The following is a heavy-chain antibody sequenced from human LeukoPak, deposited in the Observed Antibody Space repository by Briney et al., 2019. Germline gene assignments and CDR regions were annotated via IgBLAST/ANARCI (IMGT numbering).Heavy chain of an antibody. Sequence: ASVKVSCKASGGTFSSYAISWVRQAPGQGLEWMGIINPSGGSTSYAQKFQGRVTMTRDTSTSTVYMELSSLRSEDTAVYYCARKVIGSLGGMDVWGQGTTVTVSS. D-gene: IGHD3-22*01. CDR3: ARKVIGSLGGMDV. CDR2: INPSGGST. J-gene: IGHJ6*02. V-gene: IGHV1-46*01. CDR1: GGTFSSYA.